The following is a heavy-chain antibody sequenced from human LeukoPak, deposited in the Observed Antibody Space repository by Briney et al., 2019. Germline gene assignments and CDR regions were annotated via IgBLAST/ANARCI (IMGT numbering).Heavy chain of an antibody. D-gene: IGHD3-10*01. CDR1: GFTFSNYA. J-gene: IGHJ4*02. V-gene: IGHV3-30-3*01. Sequence: GRSLRLSCAVSGFTFSNYAIHWVRQAPGKGLEWVAVISYDGSDKYYADSVKGRFTISRDNSNSTMYLQMNSLRVDDTALYYCARMGSGSSYRSYLDFWGQGTLVTVSS. CDR2: ISYDGSDK. CDR3: ARMGSGSSYRSYLDF.